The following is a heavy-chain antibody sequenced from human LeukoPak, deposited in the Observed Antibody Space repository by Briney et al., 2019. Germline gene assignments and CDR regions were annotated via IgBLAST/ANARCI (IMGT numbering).Heavy chain of an antibody. CDR1: GGSISSYY. CDR2: IHYSGST. Sequence: SETLSLTCTVSGGSISSYYWSWIRQPPGKGLEWIGYIHYSGSTHYNPSLKSRVTISVDTSKNQVSLKLRSVTAADTAVYYCARAAITMVRGKTYNWFDPWGQGTLVTVSS. D-gene: IGHD3-10*01. V-gene: IGHV4-59*01. CDR3: ARAAITMVRGKTYNWFDP. J-gene: IGHJ5*02.